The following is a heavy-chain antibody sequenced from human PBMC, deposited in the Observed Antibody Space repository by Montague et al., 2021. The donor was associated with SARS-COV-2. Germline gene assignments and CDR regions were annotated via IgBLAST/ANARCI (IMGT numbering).Heavy chain of an antibody. D-gene: IGHD4-11*01. J-gene: IGHJ6*02. Sequence: SETLSLTCSVSGDSISNYSWCWIRQSPGKGLEWIGYIYYSGSTNYNHSLTSRVTISVDTSKNQVYLKLTSVTAAATAVYYCARHLRVTTVTSHMYHYAMDVWGQGTTVTVSS. CDR2: IYYSGST. V-gene: IGHV4-59*08. CDR1: GDSISNYS. CDR3: ARHLRVTTVTSHMYHYAMDV.